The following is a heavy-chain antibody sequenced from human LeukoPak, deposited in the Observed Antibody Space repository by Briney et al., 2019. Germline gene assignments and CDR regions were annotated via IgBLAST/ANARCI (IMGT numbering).Heavy chain of an antibody. J-gene: IGHJ6*03. Sequence: GGSLRLSCAASGFTFSSYSMNWVRQAPGKGLEWVSSISSSSSYIYYADSVKGRFTISRDNAKNSLYLQMNSLRAEDTAVYYCARVGYDYLYYYYMDVWGKGTTVTISS. D-gene: IGHD5-12*01. CDR1: GFTFSSYS. CDR3: ARVGYDYLYYYYMDV. CDR2: ISSSSSYI. V-gene: IGHV3-21*01.